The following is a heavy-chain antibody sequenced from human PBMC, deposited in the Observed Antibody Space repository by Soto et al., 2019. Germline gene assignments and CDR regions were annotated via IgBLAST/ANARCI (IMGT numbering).Heavy chain of an antibody. D-gene: IGHD6-13*01. Sequence: PSETLSLTCTVSGGSISVYYWTWIRQPPGKELEWIGYISYTGSTNYNPSLKSRVTISVDTSKNQFSLKLSSVTAADTAVYYCAREGYSSSWYLAGAFDLWGQGTMVTVS. CDR3: AREGYSSSWYLAGAFDL. CDR1: GGSISVYY. V-gene: IGHV4-59*01. CDR2: ISYTGST. J-gene: IGHJ3*01.